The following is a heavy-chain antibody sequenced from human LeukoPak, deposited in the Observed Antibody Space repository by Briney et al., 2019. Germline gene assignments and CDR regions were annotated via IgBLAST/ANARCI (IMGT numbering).Heavy chain of an antibody. CDR1: GYTFTSYD. Sequence: ASVKVSCKASGYTFTSYDINWVRQAPGQGLEWMGWINPNSGGTNYAQKFQGRVTMTRDTSISTAYMELSRLRSDDTAVYYCARGVPGVASPHLGYWGQGTLVTVSS. V-gene: IGHV1-2*02. J-gene: IGHJ4*02. CDR3: ARGVPGVASPHLGY. D-gene: IGHD3-16*01. CDR2: INPNSGGT.